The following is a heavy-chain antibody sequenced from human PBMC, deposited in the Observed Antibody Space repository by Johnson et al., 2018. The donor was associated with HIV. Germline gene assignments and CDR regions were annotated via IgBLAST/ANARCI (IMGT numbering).Heavy chain of an antibody. V-gene: IGHV3-30*02. CDR1: GFTFSSYG. J-gene: IGHJ3*02. D-gene: IGHD2-21*02. Sequence: VQLVESGGGVVQPGGSLRLSCAASGFTFSSYGMHWVRQAPGKGLEWVAFIRYDGSNKYYADSVKGRFTISRDNSKNTMYLQMGRLRAEDMGVYYCARGTVCGGDCYSSAFDIWGQGTMVTVSS. CDR3: ARGTVCGGDCYSSAFDI. CDR2: IRYDGSNK.